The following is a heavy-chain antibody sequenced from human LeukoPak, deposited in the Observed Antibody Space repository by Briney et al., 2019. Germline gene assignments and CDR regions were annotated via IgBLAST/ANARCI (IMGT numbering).Heavy chain of an antibody. J-gene: IGHJ4*02. CDR3: ARGGGSYYKVFDY. Sequence: SKTLSLTCAVYGGSFSGYYWSWIRQPPGKGLEWIGEINHSGSTNYNPSLKSRVTISVDTSKNQFSLKLSSVTAADTAVYYCARGGGSYYKVFDYWGQGTLVTVSS. D-gene: IGHD1-26*01. CDR1: GGSFSGYY. CDR2: INHSGST. V-gene: IGHV4-34*01.